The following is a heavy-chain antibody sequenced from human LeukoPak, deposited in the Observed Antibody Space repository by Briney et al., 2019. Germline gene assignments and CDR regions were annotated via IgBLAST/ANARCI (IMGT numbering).Heavy chain of an antibody. J-gene: IGHJ4*02. CDR1: GYTFIAYY. CDR2: VNPASGGT. CDR3: AGQKDPRPIDY. Sequence: ASVKVSCKASGYTFIAYYMHWVRQAPGQGLEWMGWVNPASGGTNYAQKFEGRVTMTRDTSISTAYMELTALTSDDTAVYYCAGQKDPRPIDYWGQGTLVTVSS. V-gene: IGHV1-2*02.